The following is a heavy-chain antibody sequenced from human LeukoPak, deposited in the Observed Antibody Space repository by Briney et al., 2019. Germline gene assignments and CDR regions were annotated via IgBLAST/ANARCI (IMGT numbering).Heavy chain of an antibody. CDR3: ARDRIMITFGGDTYNWFDP. CDR2: ISAYNGNT. J-gene: IGHJ5*02. Sequence: AASVKVSFKASGYTFTGYYMHWVRQAPGQGLEWMGWISAYNGNTNYAQKLQGRVTMTTDTSTSTAYMELRSLRSDDTAVYYCARDRIMITFGGDTYNWFDPWGQGTLVTVSS. CDR1: GYTFTGYY. V-gene: IGHV1-18*04. D-gene: IGHD3-16*01.